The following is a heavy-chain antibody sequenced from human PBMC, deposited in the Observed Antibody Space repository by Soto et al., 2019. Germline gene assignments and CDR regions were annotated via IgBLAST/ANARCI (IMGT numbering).Heavy chain of an antibody. J-gene: IGHJ5*02. V-gene: IGHV4-28*01. CDR1: GYSISSSNW. CDR2: IYYSGST. Sequence: QVQLQESGPGLVKPSDTLSLTCAVSGYSISSSNWWGWIRQPPGKGLEWIGYIYYSGSTYYNPSLKSRVTMSVDTSKTQFSLKLSSVTAVDTAVYYCARSTVTTVTTSWFDPWGQGNLVTVSS. D-gene: IGHD4-17*01. CDR3: ARSTVTTVTTSWFDP.